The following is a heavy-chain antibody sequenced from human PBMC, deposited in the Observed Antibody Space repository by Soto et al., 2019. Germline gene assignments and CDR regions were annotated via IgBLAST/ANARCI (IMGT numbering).Heavy chain of an antibody. V-gene: IGHV2-26*01. Sequence: SGPTLVNPPETLTLTCTVSGFSLSNARMGVSWIRQPPGKALEWLAHIFSNDEKSYSTSLKSRLTISNDTSKSQVVLTMTNMDPVDTATYYCARVLYSSGWNDPWGQGTLVTVSS. J-gene: IGHJ5*02. D-gene: IGHD6-19*01. CDR1: GFSLSNARMG. CDR3: ARVLYSSGWNDP. CDR2: IFSNDEK.